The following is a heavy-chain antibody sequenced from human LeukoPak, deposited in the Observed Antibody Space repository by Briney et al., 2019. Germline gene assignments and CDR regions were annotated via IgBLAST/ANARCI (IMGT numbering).Heavy chain of an antibody. D-gene: IGHD2-2*01. CDR1: GFTFSSYA. J-gene: IGHJ4*02. CDR3: AKRGGLPAAPDY. CDR2: ISNSGANI. V-gene: IGHV3-23*01. Sequence: GGSLRLSCAASGFTFSSYAMSWLRQAPGKGLEWVSTISNSGANINYADSVKGRFTISRDNSKNTLFLQMNSLRAEDTAVYYCAKRGGLPAAPDYWGQGTLVTVSS.